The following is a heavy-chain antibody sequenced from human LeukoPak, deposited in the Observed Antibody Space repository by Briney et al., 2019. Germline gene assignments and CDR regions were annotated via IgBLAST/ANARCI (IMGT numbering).Heavy chain of an antibody. CDR1: GFTFSSYS. J-gene: IGHJ4*02. CDR2: ISSTISTI. Sequence: GGSLRLSCAASGFTFSSYSVNWVRQAPGKGLEWVSYISSTISTIYYADSVKGRFTISRDNAKSSLYLQMNSLRGEDTAVYYCARGMSRQQLFDYWGQGTLVTVSS. CDR3: ARGMSRQQLFDY. V-gene: IGHV3-48*01. D-gene: IGHD6-13*01.